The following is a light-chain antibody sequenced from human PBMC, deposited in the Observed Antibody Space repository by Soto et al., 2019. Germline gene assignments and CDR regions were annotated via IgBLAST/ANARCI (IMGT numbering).Light chain of an antibody. J-gene: IGKJ4*01. CDR1: QSVSTN. CDR2: NAS. CDR3: QQYDLATG. V-gene: IGKV3-15*01. Sequence: EIVMTQSPDTLYVSPGERATLSCRASQSVSTNLAWYQQKPGQAPRLLIFNASTRATGTAARFSGSGSGTEFTLTISRLQSEDFAVYDCQQYDLATGFGGGTKVEIK.